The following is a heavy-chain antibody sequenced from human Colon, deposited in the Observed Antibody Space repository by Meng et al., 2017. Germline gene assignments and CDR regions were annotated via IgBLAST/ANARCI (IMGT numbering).Heavy chain of an antibody. V-gene: IGHV3-15*01. J-gene: IGHJ4*02. D-gene: IGHD2-15*01. CDR2: IKSKTDGGTT. CDR1: GFTFSNAW. Sequence: GGSLRLSCAASGFTFSNAWMSWVRQAPGKGLEWVGRIKSKTDGGTTDYAAPVKGRFTISRDDSKNTLYLQMNSLKTEDTAVYYCTTELRYCSGGSCYSDYWGQGTLVTVSS. CDR3: TTELRYCSGGSCYSDY.